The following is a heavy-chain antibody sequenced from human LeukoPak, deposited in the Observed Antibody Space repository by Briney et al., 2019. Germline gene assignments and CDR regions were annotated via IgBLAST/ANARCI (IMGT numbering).Heavy chain of an antibody. CDR2: IYYSGST. CDR1: GGSISSSSYY. D-gene: IGHD3-10*01. J-gene: IGHJ4*02. Sequence: PSETLSLTCTVSGGSISSSSYYWGWIRQPPGKGLEWIGSIYYSGSTYYNPSLKSRVTISVDTSKNQFSLKLSSVTAADTAVYYCAATYYYGSGSSLYFDYWGQGTLVTVSS. V-gene: IGHV4-39*07. CDR3: AATYYYGSGSSLYFDY.